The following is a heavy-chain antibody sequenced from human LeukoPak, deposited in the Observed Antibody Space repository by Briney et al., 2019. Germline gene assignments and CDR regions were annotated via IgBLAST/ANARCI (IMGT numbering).Heavy chain of an antibody. CDR1: GYTFTIYG. CDR2: ISTYNGNT. V-gene: IGHV1-18*01. D-gene: IGHD6-19*01. J-gene: IGHJ4*02. Sequence: ASVKVSCTASGYTFTIYGISWVRQAPGQGLEWMGWISTYNGNTNYAQKLQGRVTMTTDTSTSTASMELRSLRSDDTAVYYCARDLGSGWQRNFDYWGQGTLVTVSS. CDR3: ARDLGSGWQRNFDY.